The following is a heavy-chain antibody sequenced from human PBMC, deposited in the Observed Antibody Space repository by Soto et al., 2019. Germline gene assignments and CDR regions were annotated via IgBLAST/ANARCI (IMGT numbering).Heavy chain of an antibody. CDR2: ISSSGSTI. J-gene: IGHJ5*02. CDR3: ARGLPTLVRGPKRFDT. CDR1: GFTFSSYE. Sequence: PGGSLRLSCAASGFTFSSYEMNWVRQAPGKGLEWVSYISSSGSTIYYADSVKGRFTISRDNAKNSLYLQMNSLRAEDTAVYYCARGLPTLVRGPKRFDTWGQGTLVPVSP. V-gene: IGHV3-48*03. D-gene: IGHD3-10*01.